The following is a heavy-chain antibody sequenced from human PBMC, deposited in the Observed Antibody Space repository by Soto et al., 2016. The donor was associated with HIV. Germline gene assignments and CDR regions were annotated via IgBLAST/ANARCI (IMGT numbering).Heavy chain of an antibody. Sequence: QVQLQESDPGLVKPSQTLSLTCTVSGGSISSGSYYWSWIRQPAGKGLEWIGRIYTSGSTNYNPSLKSRVTISVDTSKNQFSLKLSSVTAADTAVYYCSERARIFGVVYYYFDYVGAGNPGSTVSS. CDR3: SERARIFGVVYYYFDY. D-gene: IGHD3-3*01. CDR2: IYTSGST. V-gene: IGHV4-61*02. CDR1: GGSISSGSYY. J-gene: IGHJ4*02.